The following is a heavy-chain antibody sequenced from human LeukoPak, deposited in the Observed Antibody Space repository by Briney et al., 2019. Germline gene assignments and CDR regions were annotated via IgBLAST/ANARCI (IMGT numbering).Heavy chain of an antibody. D-gene: IGHD6-19*01. V-gene: IGHV3-48*01. Sequence: GGSLRLSCAASGFTFSSYSMNWVRQAPGEGLEWVSYISSSSSTIYYADSVKGRFTISRDNAKNSLYLQMNSLRAEDTAVYYCARDAGGDSSGWWSFGPFDYWGQGTLVTVSS. J-gene: IGHJ4*02. CDR2: ISSSSSTI. CDR1: GFTFSSYS. CDR3: ARDAGGDSSGWWSFGPFDY.